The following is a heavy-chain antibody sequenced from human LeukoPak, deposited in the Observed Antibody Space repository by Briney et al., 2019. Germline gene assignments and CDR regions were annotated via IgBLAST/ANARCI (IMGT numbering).Heavy chain of an antibody. D-gene: IGHD3-10*01. J-gene: IGHJ3*02. CDR2: IYYSGST. CDR1: GGSISSYY. CDR3: ARDHLGASHGVSRAFDI. V-gene: IGHV4-59*01. Sequence: SETLSLTCTVSGGSISSYYWSWIRQPPGKGLEWIGHIYYSGSTNYNPSLKSRVTISVDTSKNQFSLKLSSVTAADTAVYYCARDHLGASHGVSRAFDIWGQGTMVTVSS.